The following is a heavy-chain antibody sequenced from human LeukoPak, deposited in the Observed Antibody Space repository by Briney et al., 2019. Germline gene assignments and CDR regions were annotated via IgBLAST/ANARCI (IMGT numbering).Heavy chain of an antibody. D-gene: IGHD3-3*01. CDR2: MNPNSGNT. Sequence: GASVKVSCKASGYTFISYDINWVRQATGQGLEWMGWMNPNSGNTGYAQKLQGRVTMTRNTSISTAYMELSSLRSEDTAVYYCARARRITIFGVVTKKEADVWGQGTTVTVSS. CDR3: ARARRITIFGVVTKKEADV. V-gene: IGHV1-8*01. CDR1: GYTFISYD. J-gene: IGHJ6*02.